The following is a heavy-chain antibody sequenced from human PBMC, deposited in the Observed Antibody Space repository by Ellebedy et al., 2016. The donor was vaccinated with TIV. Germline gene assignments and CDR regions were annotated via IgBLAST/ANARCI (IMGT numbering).Heavy chain of an antibody. J-gene: IGHJ3*02. CDR2: INQDGSEK. CDR1: GFTFSSYW. V-gene: IGHV3-7*01. CDR3: ATDGSYGDYLSPTHAFVI. Sequence: GGSLRLSCAASGFTFSSYWMTWVRQAPGKGLEWVANINQDGSEKFYVDSVNGQFTVSRDNAKNSLYLHLNSLRAEDTAMYYCATDGSYGDYLSPTHAFVIWGQGTMVTVSS. D-gene: IGHD4-17*01.